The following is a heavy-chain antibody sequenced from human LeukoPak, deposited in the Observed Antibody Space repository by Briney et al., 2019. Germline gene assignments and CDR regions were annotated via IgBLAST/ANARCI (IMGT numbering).Heavy chain of an antibody. CDR1: GGSFGGYY. Sequence: SETLSLTCAVYGGSFGGYYWSWIRQPPGKGLERIGEINHNGSTNYNPSLKSRVTISIDTSKNQFSLKLSSVTAADTAVYYCARHPTKWELRLSLDYWGQGILVTVSS. J-gene: IGHJ4*02. CDR3: ARHPTKWELRLSLDY. V-gene: IGHV4-34*01. CDR2: INHNGST. D-gene: IGHD1-26*01.